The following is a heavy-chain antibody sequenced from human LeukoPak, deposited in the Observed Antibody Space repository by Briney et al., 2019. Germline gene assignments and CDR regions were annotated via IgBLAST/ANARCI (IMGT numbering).Heavy chain of an antibody. J-gene: IGHJ6*02. CDR3: ARAKYYYDSSGYYSENYYYGMDV. CDR1: GYTFTSYG. CDR2: ISAYNGNT. V-gene: IGHV1-18*01. D-gene: IGHD3-22*01. Sequence: ASVKVSRKASGYTFTSYGISWVRQAPGQGLEWMGWISAYNGNTNYAQKLQGRVTMTTDTSTSTAYMELRSLRSDDTAVYYCARAKYYYDSSGYYSENYYYGMDVWGQGTTVTVSS.